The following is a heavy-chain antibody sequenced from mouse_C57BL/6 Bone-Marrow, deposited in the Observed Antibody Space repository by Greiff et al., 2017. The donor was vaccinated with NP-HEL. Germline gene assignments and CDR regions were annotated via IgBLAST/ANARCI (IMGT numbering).Heavy chain of an antibody. CDR1: GYTFTSYD. CDR2: IYPRDGST. Sequence: VQRVESGPELVKPGASVKLSCKASGYTFTSYDINWVKQRPGQGLEWIGWIYPRDGSTKYNEKFKGKATLTVDTSSSTAYMELHSLTSEDSAVYFCARDPFITTGGFAYWGQGTLVTVSA. J-gene: IGHJ3*01. V-gene: IGHV1-85*01. CDR3: ARDPFITTGGFAY. D-gene: IGHD1-1*01.